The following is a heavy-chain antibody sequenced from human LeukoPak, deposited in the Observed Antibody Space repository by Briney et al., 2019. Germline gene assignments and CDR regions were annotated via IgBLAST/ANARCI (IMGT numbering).Heavy chain of an antibody. CDR3: ARGITMVRGVITYYFDY. Sequence: GGSLRLSCAASGFTFSSYSMNWVRQAPGKGLEWVSYISSSSSTIYYADSVKGRFTISRDNAKNSLYLQVNSLRDEDTAVYYCARGITMVRGVITYYFDYWGQGTLVTVSS. CDR2: ISSSSSTI. D-gene: IGHD3-10*01. V-gene: IGHV3-48*02. J-gene: IGHJ4*02. CDR1: GFTFSSYS.